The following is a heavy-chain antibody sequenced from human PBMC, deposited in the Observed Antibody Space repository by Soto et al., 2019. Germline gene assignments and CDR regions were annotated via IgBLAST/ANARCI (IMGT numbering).Heavy chain of an antibody. V-gene: IGHV1-69*01. CDR1: GGTFSSYA. Sequence: ASVKVSCKASGGTFSSYAISWVRQAPGQGLEWMGGIIPIFGTANYAQKFQGRVTITADESTSTAYMELSSLRSEDTAVYYCARVFSHDYIHTDYYYYGMDVWGQGTTVTVSS. J-gene: IGHJ6*02. D-gene: IGHD4-4*01. CDR2: IIPIFGTA. CDR3: ARVFSHDYIHTDYYYYGMDV.